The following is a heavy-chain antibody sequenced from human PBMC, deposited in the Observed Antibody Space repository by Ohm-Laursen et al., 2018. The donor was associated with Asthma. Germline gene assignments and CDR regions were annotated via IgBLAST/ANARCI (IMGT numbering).Heavy chain of an antibody. CDR3: TRVFPTYYYDSSGYYPNWFDP. CDR1: GGSISSSNW. Sequence: TLSLTCTVSGGSISSSNWWSWVRQPPGKGLEWIGEIYHSGSTNYNPSLKSRVTISVDKSKIQFSLKLSSVTAADTAVYYCTRVFPTYYYDSSGYYPNWFDPWGQGTLVTVSS. V-gene: IGHV4-4*02. D-gene: IGHD3-22*01. J-gene: IGHJ5*02. CDR2: IYHSGST.